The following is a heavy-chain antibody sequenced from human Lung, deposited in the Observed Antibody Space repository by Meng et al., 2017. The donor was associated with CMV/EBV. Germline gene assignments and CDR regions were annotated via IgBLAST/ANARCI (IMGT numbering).Heavy chain of an antibody. CDR2: ISSTSAYI. J-gene: IGHJ6*02. CDR1: EFTFSSYR. CDR3: ARDIRGSDYYYGMDV. Sequence: SXAAFEFTFSSYRMNWVRQAPGKGLEWVSFISSTSAYIDYADSVKGRFTISRDNARNSLFLQMNSLRAEDTAVYYCARDIRGSDYYYGMDVWGQGTTVXVSS. D-gene: IGHD3-10*01. V-gene: IGHV3-21*01.